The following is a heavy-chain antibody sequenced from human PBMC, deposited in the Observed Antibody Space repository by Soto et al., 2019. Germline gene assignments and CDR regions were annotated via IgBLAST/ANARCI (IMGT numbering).Heavy chain of an antibody. J-gene: IGHJ5*02. Sequence: QVQLHESGPGLVKPSETLSLTCTVSGDSISSHYWSWIRQPPGKGLEWIGHIYHSGGTRYNPSLRSRVTISVDTSKNQFSLKLRSVTAADTAVYYCAKNVAVAGFCLDPWGQGSLVTVSS. V-gene: IGHV4-59*11. CDR2: IYHSGGT. D-gene: IGHD6-19*01. CDR3: AKNVAVAGFCLDP. CDR1: GDSISSHY.